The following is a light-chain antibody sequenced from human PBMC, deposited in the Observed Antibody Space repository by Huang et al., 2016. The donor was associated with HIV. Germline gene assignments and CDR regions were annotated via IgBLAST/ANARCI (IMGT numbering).Light chain of an antibody. CDR3: QQRGDWPLT. CDR2: GAS. CDR1: QSISSY. V-gene: IGKV3-11*01. Sequence: EIVLTQSPATLSLSPGERATLSCRASQSISSYLAWYQQKPGQAPRLLINGASNRATGVPARFSGRGSGTDLTLTITSLEPEDFAVYYCQQRGDWPLTFGGGTKVEIK. J-gene: IGKJ4*01.